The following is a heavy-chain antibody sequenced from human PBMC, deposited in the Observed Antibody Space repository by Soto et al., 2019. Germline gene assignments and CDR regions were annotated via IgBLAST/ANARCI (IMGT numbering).Heavy chain of an antibody. CDR1: GYTFTSYG. J-gene: IGHJ4*02. CDR2: ISAYNGNT. V-gene: IGHV1-18*01. CDR3: ARAGRRAYYYDGSGYYYEPEVDY. D-gene: IGHD3-22*01. Sequence: QVQLVQSGAEVKKPGASVKVSCKASGYTFTSYGISWVRQAPGQGLEWMGWISAYNGNTNYAQKLQGRVTMTTDTSTSTAYMALRSLRSDDTAVYYCARAGRRAYYYDGSGYYYEPEVDYWGQGTLVTVSS.